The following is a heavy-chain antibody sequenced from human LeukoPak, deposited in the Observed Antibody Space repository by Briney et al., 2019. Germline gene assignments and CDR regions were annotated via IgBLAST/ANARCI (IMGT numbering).Heavy chain of an antibody. V-gene: IGHV3-20*04. CDR3: ARAPYDSSGYYPYYYYMDV. CDR2: INWNGGST. Sequence: GGSLRLSCAASGFTFDDYGMSWVRQAPGKGLEWVSGINWNGGSTGYADSVKGRFTISRDNAKNSLYLQMNSLRAEDTALYYCARAPYDSSGYYPYYYYMDVWGKGTTVTVSS. CDR1: GFTFDDYG. D-gene: IGHD3-22*01. J-gene: IGHJ6*03.